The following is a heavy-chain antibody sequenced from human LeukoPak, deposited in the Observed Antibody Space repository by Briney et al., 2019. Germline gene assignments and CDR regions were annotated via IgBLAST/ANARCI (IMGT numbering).Heavy chain of an antibody. Sequence: PSETLSLTCTVSGGSVSSGSYYWSWIRQPPGKGLEWIGYIYYSGSTNYNPPLKSRVTISVDTSKNQFSLKLSSVTAADTAVYHCAREAVYSYGNNFDYWGQGTLVTVSS. CDR2: IYYSGST. CDR3: AREAVYSYGNNFDY. CDR1: GGSVSSGSYY. J-gene: IGHJ4*02. D-gene: IGHD5-18*01. V-gene: IGHV4-61*01.